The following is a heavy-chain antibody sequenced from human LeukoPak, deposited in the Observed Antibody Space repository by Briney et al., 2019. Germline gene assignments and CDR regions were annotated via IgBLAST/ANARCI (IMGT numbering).Heavy chain of an antibody. D-gene: IGHD2-15*01. CDR3: ARALRYCSGGSCYSYYFDY. J-gene: IGHJ4*02. Sequence: SETLSLTCAVYGGSFSGYYWSWIRQPPGKGLEWIGEINHSGSTNYNPSLKSRVTISVDTSKNQFSLKLCSVTAADTAVYYCARALRYCSGGSCYSYYFDYWGQGTLVTVSS. CDR2: INHSGST. CDR1: GGSFSGYY. V-gene: IGHV4-34*01.